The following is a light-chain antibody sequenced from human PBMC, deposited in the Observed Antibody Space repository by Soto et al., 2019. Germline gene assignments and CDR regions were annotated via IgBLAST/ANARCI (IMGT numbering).Light chain of an antibody. V-gene: IGKV3-15*01. Sequence: EIVMTQSPATLSVSPGERATLSCRASQSVSSNLACYQQKPGQAPRLLIYGASTRATGIPARFSGSGSGTEFNLTISSLQSEDFAVYYCQQYNNWPPSITFGQGTRLEIK. CDR1: QSVSSN. CDR3: QQYNNWPPSIT. CDR2: GAS. J-gene: IGKJ5*01.